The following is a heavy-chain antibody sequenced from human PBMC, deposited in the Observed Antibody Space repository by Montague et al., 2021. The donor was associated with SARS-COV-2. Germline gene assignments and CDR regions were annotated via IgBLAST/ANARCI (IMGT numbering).Heavy chain of an antibody. J-gene: IGHJ6*02. CDR1: DGSISSSKYY. CDR2: MYYSGST. CDR3: ARDDIVLQGVTKGMDV. D-gene: IGHD3-10*01. Sequence: SETLSLTCTVSDGSISSSKYYWGWIRQPPGKGLEWIGNMYYSGSTYYNPSLKSRVTISIDTSKNQFSLKLSSVTAADTAVYYCARDDIVLQGVTKGMDVWGQGTTVTVSS. V-gene: IGHV4-39*07.